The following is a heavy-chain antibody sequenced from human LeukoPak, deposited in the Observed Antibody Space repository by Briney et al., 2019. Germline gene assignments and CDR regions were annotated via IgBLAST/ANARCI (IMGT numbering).Heavy chain of an antibody. CDR3: ASRAPSYSSGWYQSYY. CDR2: INHSGST. CDR1: GGSFSGYY. D-gene: IGHD6-19*01. Sequence: SETLSLTCAVYGGSFSGYYWSWIRQPPGKGLEWIGEINHSGSTNCNPSLKSRVTISVDTSKNQFSLKLSSVTAADTAVYYCASRAPSYSSGWYQSYYWGQGTLVTVSS. V-gene: IGHV4-34*01. J-gene: IGHJ4*02.